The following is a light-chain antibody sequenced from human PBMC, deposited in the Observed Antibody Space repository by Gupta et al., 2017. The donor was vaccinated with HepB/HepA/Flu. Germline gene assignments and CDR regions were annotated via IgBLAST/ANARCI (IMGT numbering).Light chain of an antibody. J-gene: IGKJ2*01. CDR2: GIS. Sequence: DIQMTQSPSSLSASVGDRVTITCRASQSIRKYLNWYQRKPGQAPKSLIYGISNFHSGVPSRFSGGGSGTDFTLSISNLQPEDSATYYCQQTDTKPYTFGQGTKLEIK. V-gene: IGKV1-39*01. CDR1: QSIRKY. CDR3: QQTDTKPYT.